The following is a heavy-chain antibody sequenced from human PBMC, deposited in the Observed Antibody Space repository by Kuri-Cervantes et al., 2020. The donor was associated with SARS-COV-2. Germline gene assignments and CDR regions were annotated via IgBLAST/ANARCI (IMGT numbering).Heavy chain of an antibody. J-gene: IGHJ4*02. CDR3: ARGSRNRGCSSTSCYTGDAGGVDY. D-gene: IGHD2-2*02. Sequence: SGTLSLTCAASQGSLCKAADRWIPSPPGKGLEWFGELNHRGSTNYNPSLKSRVTISVDTSKNQFSLKLSSVTAADTAVYYCARGSRNRGCSSTSCYTGDAGGVDYWGQGTLVTVSS. V-gene: IGHV4-34*01. CDR2: LNHRGST. CDR1: QGSLCKAA.